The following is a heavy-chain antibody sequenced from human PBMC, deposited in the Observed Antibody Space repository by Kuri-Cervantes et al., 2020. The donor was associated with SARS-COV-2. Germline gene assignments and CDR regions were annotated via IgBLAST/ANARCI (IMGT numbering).Heavy chain of an antibody. V-gene: IGHV1-8*03. CDR3: ARGVFGWIGWEYDFWSGYPHSDAFDI. Sequence: ASVKVSCKASGYIFTSYDINWVRQATGQGLEWMGWMNPNSGNTGYAQKFQGRVTITRNTSISTAYMELSSLRSEDTAVYYCARGVFGWIGWEYDFWSGYPHSDAFDIWGQGTMVTVSS. J-gene: IGHJ3*02. CDR1: GYIFTSYD. CDR2: MNPNSGNT. D-gene: IGHD3-3*01.